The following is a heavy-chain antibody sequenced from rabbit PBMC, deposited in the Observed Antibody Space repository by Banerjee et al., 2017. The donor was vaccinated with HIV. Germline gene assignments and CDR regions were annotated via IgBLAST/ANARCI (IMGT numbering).Heavy chain of an antibody. J-gene: IGHJ5*01. Sequence: QEQLEESGGGLVQPEGSLTLTCTASGFSFSNYWICWVRQAPGKGLEWIACIFTDGSPKNIAYASWAKGRFTISKTSSTTVTLQMTSLTAADTATYFCARDDYGDMWLDLWGPGTLVTVS. D-gene: IGHD2-1*01. CDR3: ARDDYGDMWLDL. V-gene: IGHV1S45*01. CDR2: IFTDGSPKN. CDR1: GFSFSNYW.